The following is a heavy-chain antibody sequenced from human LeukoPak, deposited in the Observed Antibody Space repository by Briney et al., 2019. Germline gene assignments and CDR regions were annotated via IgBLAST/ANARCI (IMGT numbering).Heavy chain of an antibody. Sequence: GASVKVSCKASGGTFSSYAIRWVRQAPGQGLEWMGRIIPILGIANYAQKFQGRVTITADKSTSTAYMELSSLRSEDTAVYYCARGGLLTYYYYGMDVWGQGTTVTVSS. CDR2: IIPILGIA. CDR3: ARGGLLTYYYYGMDV. V-gene: IGHV1-69*04. CDR1: GGTFSSYA. D-gene: IGHD3-16*01. J-gene: IGHJ6*02.